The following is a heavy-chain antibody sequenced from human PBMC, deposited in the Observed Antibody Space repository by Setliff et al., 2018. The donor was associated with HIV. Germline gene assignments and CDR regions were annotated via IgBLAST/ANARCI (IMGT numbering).Heavy chain of an antibody. Sequence: SETLSLTCTVSGGSINNYYWSWIRQPPGKGLEWIGYIYFNGSTNFNPSLESRLTMSVDSSKNQFSLKLSSVTAADTAVYYCVREVGYFDFWGRGTLVTVSS. D-gene: IGHD1-26*01. V-gene: IGHV4-59*01. CDR3: VREVGYFDF. CDR2: IYFNGST. CDR1: GGSINNYY. J-gene: IGHJ2*01.